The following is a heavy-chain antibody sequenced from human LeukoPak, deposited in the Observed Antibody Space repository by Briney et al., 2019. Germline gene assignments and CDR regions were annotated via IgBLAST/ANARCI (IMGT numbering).Heavy chain of an antibody. CDR1: GFTFSNYW. CDR3: TKERGSY. CDR2: IKEDGNDK. J-gene: IGHJ4*02. Sequence: GGSLRLSCTASGFTFSNYWMTWVRQDPGKGLEWVANIKEDGNDKFPVDSVKGRFTISRDNAKKTLYLQMNSLRAEDTAVYYCTKERGSYWGQGTLVTVSS. V-gene: IGHV3-7*01.